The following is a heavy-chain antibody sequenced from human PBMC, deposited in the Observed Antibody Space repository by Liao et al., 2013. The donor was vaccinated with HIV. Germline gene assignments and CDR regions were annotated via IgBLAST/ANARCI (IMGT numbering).Heavy chain of an antibody. CDR2: IYYSGST. Sequence: QVQLQESGPGLVKPSETLSLTCTVSGGSLSSSSYYWGWIRQPPGKGLEWIGKIYYSGSTYYNPSLKSRVTISVDTSKNQFSLKLSSVTAADTAVYYCARTDQYYDFWNGYENWFDPWGQGTLVTVSS. D-gene: IGHD3-3*01. V-gene: IGHV4-39*07. J-gene: IGHJ5*02. CDR3: ARTDQYYDFWNGYENWFDP. CDR1: GGSLSSSSYY.